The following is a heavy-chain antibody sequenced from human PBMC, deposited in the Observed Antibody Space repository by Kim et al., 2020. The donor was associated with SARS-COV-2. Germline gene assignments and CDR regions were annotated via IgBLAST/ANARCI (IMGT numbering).Heavy chain of an antibody. D-gene: IGHD2-2*01. Sequence: GGSLRLSCAASVFTFSSYSMNWVRQAPGKGLEWVSYISSSSGTIKYADSVKGRFTISRDNAKNSLYLQMNSLRDEDTAVYYCAREVPRGSNGGYCFDYWGQGSLVPVSS. CDR3: AREVPRGSNGGYCFDY. CDR2: ISSSSGTI. CDR1: VFTFSSYS. J-gene: IGHJ4*02. V-gene: IGHV3-48*02.